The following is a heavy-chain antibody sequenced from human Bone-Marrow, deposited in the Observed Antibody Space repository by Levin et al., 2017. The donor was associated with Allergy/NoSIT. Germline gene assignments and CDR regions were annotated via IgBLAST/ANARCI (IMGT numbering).Heavy chain of an antibody. CDR1: GFIFSDYA. CDR3: AKERHNSGSTDAYDI. J-gene: IGHJ3*02. D-gene: IGHD3-10*01. V-gene: IGHV3-30*18. CDR2: ISYDGTIT. Sequence: GGSLRLSCTASGFIFSDYAMHWVRQPPAKGLEWVAFISYDGTITEYADSVKGRSTISRDTSTRTMYLQMNTLRPDATGVYFCAKERHNSGSTDAYDIWGQGTKATVSS.